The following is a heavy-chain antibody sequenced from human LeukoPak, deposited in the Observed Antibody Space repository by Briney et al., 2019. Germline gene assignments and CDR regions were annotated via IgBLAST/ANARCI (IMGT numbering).Heavy chain of an antibody. CDR2: INHSGNT. Sequence: SETLSLTCAVYGGSFSGYYWSWIRQPPGKGLEWIGEINHSGNTNYNPSLKSRVTISVDTSKNQFSLKLSSVTAADTAVYYCRGAARRVYYYYYMDVWGKGTTVTVSS. J-gene: IGHJ6*03. CDR3: RGAARRVYYYYYMDV. CDR1: GGSFSGYY. V-gene: IGHV4-34*01. D-gene: IGHD6-6*01.